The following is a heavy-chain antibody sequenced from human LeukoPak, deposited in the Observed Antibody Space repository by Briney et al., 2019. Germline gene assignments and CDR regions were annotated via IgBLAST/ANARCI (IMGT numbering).Heavy chain of an antibody. D-gene: IGHD2-8*01. Sequence: ASVKVSCKASGYTFTNYYMHWVRQAPGQGLEWMGIINPGGGRISYAQKFQGRVTMIRDMSTSTVYMELSSLRSEDTAVYYCAREGLGYCTNGVCTNWCDPWGQGCLVTVSS. CDR2: INPGGGRI. V-gene: IGHV1-46*01. J-gene: IGHJ5*02. CDR3: AREGLGYCTNGVCTNWCDP. CDR1: GYTFTNYY.